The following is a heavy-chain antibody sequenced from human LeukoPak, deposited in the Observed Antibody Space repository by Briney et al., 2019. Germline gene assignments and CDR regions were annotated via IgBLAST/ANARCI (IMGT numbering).Heavy chain of an antibody. CDR3: ARDPTIASVGYYFGY. V-gene: IGHV4-31*03. CDR2: IFYSATT. Sequence: PSETLSLTCTVSGGSISSNSYFWSWLRQQPEKGLEWLGSIFYSATTYYNPSLKSRVTISMDTSKNQFSLSLSSVTAADTAVYYCARDPTIASVGYYFGYWGLGTLVTVSS. CDR1: GGSISSNSYF. D-gene: IGHD6-13*01. J-gene: IGHJ4*02.